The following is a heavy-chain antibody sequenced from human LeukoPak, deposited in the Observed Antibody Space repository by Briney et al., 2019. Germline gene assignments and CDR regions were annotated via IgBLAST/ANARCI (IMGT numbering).Heavy chain of an antibody. CDR3: AKNPGAMTTVTLYYYYYMDV. J-gene: IGHJ6*03. D-gene: IGHD4-17*01. V-gene: IGHV3-21*01. CDR2: ISSSSSYI. Sequence: PGGSLRLSCAASGFTFSSYSMNWVRQAPGKGLEWVSSISSSSSYIYYADSVKGRFTISRDNSKNTLYLQMNSLRAEDTAVYYCAKNPGAMTTVTLYYYYYMDVWGKGTTVTVSS. CDR1: GFTFSSYS.